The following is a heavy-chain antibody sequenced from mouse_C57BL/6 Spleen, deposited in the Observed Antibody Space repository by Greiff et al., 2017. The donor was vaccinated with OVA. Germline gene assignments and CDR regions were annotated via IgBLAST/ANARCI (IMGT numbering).Heavy chain of an antibody. J-gene: IGHJ1*03. Sequence: EVQLQQSGPELVKPGASVKISCKASGYSFTGYYMNWVKQSPEKSLEWIGEINPSTGGTTYNQKFKAKATLTVDKSSSTAYMQLKSLTSEDSAVYYCARSYYDPLFDVWGTGTTVTVSS. V-gene: IGHV1-42*01. CDR2: INPSTGGT. D-gene: IGHD2-10*01. CDR3: ARSYYDPLFDV. CDR1: GYSFTGYY.